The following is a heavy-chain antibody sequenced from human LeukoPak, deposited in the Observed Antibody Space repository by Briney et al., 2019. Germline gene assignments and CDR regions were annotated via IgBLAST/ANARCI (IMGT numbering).Heavy chain of an antibody. V-gene: IGHV3-30-3*01. CDR2: ISYDGSNK. Sequence: GRSLRLSCAASGFTLSSYAMHWVRQAPGKGLEWVAVISYDGSNKYYADSVKGRFTIPRDNSKNTLYLQMNSLRAEDTAVYYCARELFDYWGQGTLVTVSS. J-gene: IGHJ4*02. CDR3: ARELFDY. CDR1: GFTLSSYA.